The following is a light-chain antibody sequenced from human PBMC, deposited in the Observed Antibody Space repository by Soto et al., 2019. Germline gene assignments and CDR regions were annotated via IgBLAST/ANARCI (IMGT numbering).Light chain of an antibody. CDR3: MQATHFPWT. J-gene: IGKJ1*01. CDR2: QVS. CDR1: DSLVHDNGNTY. Sequence: DIVMTQTALSSPVTLGQPASISCRSSDSLVHDNGNTYLSWLQQRPGQPPKLLIYQVSNRFPGAPDRFSARGAGTDFTLTISRVEVDDVAVYYCMQATHFPWTFGQGTKVEIK. V-gene: IGKV2-24*01.